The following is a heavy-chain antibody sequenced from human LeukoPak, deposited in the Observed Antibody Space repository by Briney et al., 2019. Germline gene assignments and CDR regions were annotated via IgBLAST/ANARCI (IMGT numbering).Heavy chain of an antibody. D-gene: IGHD6-6*01. V-gene: IGHV4-30-2*01. J-gene: IGHJ4*02. CDR2: IYHSGST. CDR3: ARDPFPGGSSSSGLGPKQNY. CDR1: GGSISSGGYY. Sequence: SETLSLTCTVSGGSISSGGYYWSWIRQPPGKGLEWIGYIYHSGSTYYNPSLKSRVTISVDRSKNQFSLKLSSVTAADTAVYYCARDPFPGGSSSSGLGPKQNYWGQGTLVTVSS.